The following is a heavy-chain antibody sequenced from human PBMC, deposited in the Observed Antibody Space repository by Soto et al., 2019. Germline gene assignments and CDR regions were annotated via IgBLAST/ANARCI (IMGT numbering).Heavy chain of an antibody. CDR3: ARGGMMATIT. Sequence: GGSLRLSCAASGSTFSSYSMNWVRQAPGKGLEWVSSISSSSSYIYYADSVKGRFTISRDNAKNSLYLQMNSLRAEDTAVYYCARGGMMATITWGQGTLVTVSS. V-gene: IGHV3-21*01. CDR2: ISSSSSYI. CDR1: GSTFSSYS. D-gene: IGHD5-12*01. J-gene: IGHJ5*02.